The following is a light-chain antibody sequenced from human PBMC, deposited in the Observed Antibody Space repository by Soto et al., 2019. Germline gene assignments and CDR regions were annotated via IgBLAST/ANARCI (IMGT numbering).Light chain of an antibody. CDR2: NDD. CDR3: GTWDASLSAGV. V-gene: IGLV1-51*01. Sequence: QSVLTQPPSVSAAPGQKVTISCSGSSSNIETNPVSWHRHLPGTVPKLLIHNDDKRPSGIPDRFSGSKSGTSATLGITGLQTGDEADYYCGTWDASLSAGVFGGGTKVTVL. J-gene: IGLJ2*01. CDR1: SSNIETNP.